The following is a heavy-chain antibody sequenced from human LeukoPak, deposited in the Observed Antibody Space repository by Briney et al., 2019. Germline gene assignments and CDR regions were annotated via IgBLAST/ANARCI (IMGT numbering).Heavy chain of an antibody. D-gene: IGHD6-19*01. Sequence: SGPTLLNPPQTLTLTCTFSGFSLSTSGVGVGWIRQPPGKALEWLALIYWDDDKRYSPSLKSRLTITKDTSRNQVVLTMTNMDPVDTATYYCAHVIAVAGTLDYWGQGTLVTVSS. CDR3: AHVIAVAGTLDY. CDR1: GFSLSTSGVG. J-gene: IGHJ4*02. CDR2: IYWDDDK. V-gene: IGHV2-5*02.